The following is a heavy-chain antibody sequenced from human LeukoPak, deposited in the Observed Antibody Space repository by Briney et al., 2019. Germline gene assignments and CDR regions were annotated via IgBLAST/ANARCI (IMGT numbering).Heavy chain of an antibody. Sequence: SVKVSCKASGGTFSSYAISWVRQAPGQGLEWMGGIIPIFGTANYAQKFQGRVTITADESTSTAYMELSSLRSEDTAVYYCARAAVVVPVEWWFGPWGQGTLVTVSS. D-gene: IGHD2-2*01. V-gene: IGHV1-69*01. CDR2: IIPIFGTA. J-gene: IGHJ5*02. CDR3: ARAAVVVPVEWWFGP. CDR1: GGTFSSYA.